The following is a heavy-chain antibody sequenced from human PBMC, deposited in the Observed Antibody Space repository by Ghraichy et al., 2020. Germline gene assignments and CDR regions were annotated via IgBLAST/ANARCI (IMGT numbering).Heavy chain of an antibody. V-gene: IGHV4-4*02. CDR2: IYHSGST. CDR1: GGSISSSNW. CDR3: AREQWPHFADY. Sequence: GSLRLSCAVSGGSISSSNWWSWVRQPPGKGLEWIGEIYHSGSTNYNPSLKSRVTISVDKSKNQFSLKLSSVTAADTAVYYCAREQWPHFADYWGQGTLVTVSS. J-gene: IGHJ4*02. D-gene: IGHD6-19*01.